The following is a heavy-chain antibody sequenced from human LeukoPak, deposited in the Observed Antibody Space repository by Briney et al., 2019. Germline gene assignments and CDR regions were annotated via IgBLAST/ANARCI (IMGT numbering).Heavy chain of an antibody. D-gene: IGHD2-21*02. CDR2: INPNSGGT. CDR3: ARGGDCYSSGNDAFDI. V-gene: IGHV1-2*02. CDR1: GYTFTGYY. J-gene: IGHJ3*02. Sequence: GASVKVPCKASGYTFTGYYMHWVRQAPGQGLEWMGWINPNSGGTNYAQKFQGRVTMTRDTSISTAYMELSRLRSDDTAVYYCARGGDCYSSGNDAFDIWGQGTMVTVSS.